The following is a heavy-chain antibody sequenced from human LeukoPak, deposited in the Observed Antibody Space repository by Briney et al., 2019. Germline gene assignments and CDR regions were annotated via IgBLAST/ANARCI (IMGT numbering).Heavy chain of an antibody. V-gene: IGHV4-39*01. CDR1: GVSITASSFY. Sequence: PSETLSLTWSVSGVSITASSFYWGWIRQPPGKGLEWIGTIHYTGSTYYNPSLKSRVTISVDTSRNQFSLKLSSVTAADTAIYYCASRVVVIQYWGQGTLVTVSS. D-gene: IGHD3-22*01. CDR3: ASRVVVIQY. CDR2: IHYTGST. J-gene: IGHJ4*02.